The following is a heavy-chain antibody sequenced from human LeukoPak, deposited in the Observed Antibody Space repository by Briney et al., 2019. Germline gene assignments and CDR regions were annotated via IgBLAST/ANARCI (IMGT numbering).Heavy chain of an antibody. CDR1: GFTFSSYA. CDR2: FDT. CDR3: AKGSLGSWYYFDY. Sequence: GGSLRLSCAASGFTFSSYAMSWVRQAPGKGPEWVSTFDTYYSDSVKGRFTIFRDNSKNTLYLQMNSLRDEDTAVYYCAKGSLGSWYYFDYWGQGTLVTVSS. J-gene: IGHJ4*02. V-gene: IGHV3-23*05. D-gene: IGHD6-13*01.